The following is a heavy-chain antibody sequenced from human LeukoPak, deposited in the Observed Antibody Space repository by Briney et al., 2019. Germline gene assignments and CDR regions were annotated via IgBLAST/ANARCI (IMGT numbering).Heavy chain of an antibody. J-gene: IGHJ6*02. D-gene: IGHD3-10*01. CDR2: INPNSGGT. CDR1: GYTFTGYY. CDR3: AREMYGSGSYTYYYYHGMDV. Sequence: ASVKVSCKASGYTFTGYYMHWVRQAPGQGLEWMGWINPNSGGTNYAQKFQGRVTMTRDTSISTAYMELSRLRSDDTAVYYCAREMYGSGSYTYYYYHGMDVWGQGTTVTVSS. V-gene: IGHV1-2*02.